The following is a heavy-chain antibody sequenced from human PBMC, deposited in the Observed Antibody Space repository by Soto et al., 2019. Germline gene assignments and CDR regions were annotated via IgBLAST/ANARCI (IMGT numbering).Heavy chain of an antibody. J-gene: IGHJ4*02. CDR3: ARDIGFDYVN. Sequence: GGSLRLSCAVSGFNVMRYWMSWVRQAPGKGLEWVASVKEDGSELYYLHSVRGRFSISRDSAGNALHLTMNYLSAEDTGVYFCARDIGFDYVNWGQGIPVTVS. CDR2: VKEDGSEL. V-gene: IGHV3-7*01. D-gene: IGHD3-16*01. CDR1: GFNVMRYW.